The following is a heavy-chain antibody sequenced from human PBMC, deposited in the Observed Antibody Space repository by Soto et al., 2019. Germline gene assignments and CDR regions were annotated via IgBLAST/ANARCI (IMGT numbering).Heavy chain of an antibody. CDR1: GFTFSSYS. V-gene: IGHV3-21*01. CDR3: ARDTYYYGSGSYSP. CDR2: ISSSSSYI. Sequence: EVQLVESGGGLVKPGGSLRLSCAASGFTFSSYSMNWVRQAPGKGLEWVSSISSSSSYIYYADSVKGRFTISRDNAKNSLNLQMNSLRDEDTAVYYCARDTYYYGSGSYSPWGQGTLVTLSS. J-gene: IGHJ5*02. D-gene: IGHD3-10*01.